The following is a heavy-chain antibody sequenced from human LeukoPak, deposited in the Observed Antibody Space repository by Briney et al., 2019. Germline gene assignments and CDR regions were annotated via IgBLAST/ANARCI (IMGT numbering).Heavy chain of an antibody. V-gene: IGHV1-69*05. CDR3: ATSFPDTGLGSYTGHDY. CDR1: GGTFSSYA. Sequence: GASVKVSCKASGGTFSSYAISWVRQAPGQGLEWMGGIIPIFGTANYAQKFQGRVTMTRDTSISTAYMELSRLRSDDTAVYYCATSFPDTGLGSYTGHDYWGQGTLVTVSS. CDR2: IIPIFGTA. D-gene: IGHD3-3*01. J-gene: IGHJ4*02.